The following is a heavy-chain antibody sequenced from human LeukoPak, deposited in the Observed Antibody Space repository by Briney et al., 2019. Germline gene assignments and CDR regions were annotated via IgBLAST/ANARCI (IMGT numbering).Heavy chain of an antibody. J-gene: IGHJ3*02. Sequence: GSLRLSCAASGFTFSSYSMNWVRQAPGKGLEWVSSISSSSSYIYYADSVKGRSTISRDNAKNSLYLQMNSLRAEDTAVYYCARDWRSSGAFDIWGQGTMVTVSS. V-gene: IGHV3-21*01. CDR3: ARDWRSSGAFDI. CDR2: ISSSSSYI. CDR1: GFTFSSYS. D-gene: IGHD1-26*01.